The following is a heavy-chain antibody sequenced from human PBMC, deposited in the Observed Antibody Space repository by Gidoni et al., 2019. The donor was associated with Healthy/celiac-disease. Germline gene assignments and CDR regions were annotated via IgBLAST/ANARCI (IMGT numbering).Heavy chain of an antibody. CDR3: ARESSLLGGGFDY. J-gene: IGHJ4*02. V-gene: IGHV3-30*01. CDR1: GFPFSSYA. CDR2: ISYDGSNK. D-gene: IGHD1-26*01. Sequence: QVQLVESGGGVVQPGRSLRLSCAASGFPFSSYAMHWVRQAPGKGLEWVAVISYDGSNKYYADSVKGRFTISRDNSKNTLYPQMNSLRAEDTAVYYCARESSLLGGGFDYWGQGTLVTVSS.